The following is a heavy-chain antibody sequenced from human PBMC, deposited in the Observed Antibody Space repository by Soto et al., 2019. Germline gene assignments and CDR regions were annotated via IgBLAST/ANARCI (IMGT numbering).Heavy chain of an antibody. J-gene: IGHJ4*02. CDR2: IYYSGST. V-gene: IGHV4-59*01. CDR1: GGSIGSYY. D-gene: IGHD6-6*01. Sequence: QVQLQESGPGLVKPSETLSLTCTVSGGSIGSYYWSWIRQPPGKGLEWIGYIYYSGSTNYNPSLKSRVTISVDTSKNQFSLKLSSVTAADTAVYYCAVASIAARYIDYWGQGTLVTVSS. CDR3: AVASIAARYIDY.